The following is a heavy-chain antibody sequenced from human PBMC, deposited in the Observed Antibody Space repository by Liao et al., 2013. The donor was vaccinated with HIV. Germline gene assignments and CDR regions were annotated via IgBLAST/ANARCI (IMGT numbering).Heavy chain of an antibody. V-gene: IGHV4-59*01. Sequence: QVQLQQWGAGLVKPSETLSLTCAVSGASISSNYWSWIRQSPGKGLEWIGSVYFSGATYYNPSLRSRVTVSVDAFKNQFSLRLRSVTAADTAVYYCARGLKGSSWYEDAFDIWGQGTIVTVSS. CDR1: GASISSNY. CDR2: VYFSGAT. CDR3: ARGLKGSSWYEDAFDI. D-gene: IGHD6-13*01. J-gene: IGHJ3*02.